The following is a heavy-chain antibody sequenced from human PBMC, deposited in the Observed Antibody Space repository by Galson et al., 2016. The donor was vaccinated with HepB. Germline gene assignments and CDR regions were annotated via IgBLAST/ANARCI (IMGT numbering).Heavy chain of an antibody. CDR3: ARGVTGTTAAY. CDR1: GFNFSSYA. CDR2: LSYDGNNK. D-gene: IGHD1-7*01. J-gene: IGHJ2*01. Sequence: SLRLSCAASGFNFSSYAMHWVRQAPCKGLEWVAVLSYDGNNKFYADSVKGRFTISRDNSKNTLFLQMNSLRGGDTAVYYCARGVTGTTAAYWGRGTLVTVSS. V-gene: IGHV3-30-3*01.